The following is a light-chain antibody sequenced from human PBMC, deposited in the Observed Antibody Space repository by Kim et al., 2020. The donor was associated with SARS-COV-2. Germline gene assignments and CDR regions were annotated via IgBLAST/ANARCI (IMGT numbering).Light chain of an antibody. CDR3: QQYKSYPWT. CDR2: KAS. Sequence: ATIEDSITITCRASQSISSWLAWYQQKPGKPPKLQIYKASSLESGVPSRFSGSASGTEFTLTIRSLQPDDFATYYCQQYKSYPWTFGQGTKVDIK. J-gene: IGKJ1*01. V-gene: IGKV1-5*03. CDR1: QSISSW.